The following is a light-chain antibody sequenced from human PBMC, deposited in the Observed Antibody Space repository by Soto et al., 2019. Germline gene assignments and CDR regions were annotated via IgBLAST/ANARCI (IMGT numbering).Light chain of an antibody. Sequence: EIVFTQSPGTLSLSPGERATLSCSASQSVSSNHLAWYQQKPGQAPRLLIYGGSSRATGIPVRFSGSGSETDFTLTITRLEPEDFAVYYCQQYSSSRTFGQGTKVDIK. CDR1: QSVSSNH. J-gene: IGKJ1*01. V-gene: IGKV3-20*01. CDR2: GGS. CDR3: QQYSSSRT.